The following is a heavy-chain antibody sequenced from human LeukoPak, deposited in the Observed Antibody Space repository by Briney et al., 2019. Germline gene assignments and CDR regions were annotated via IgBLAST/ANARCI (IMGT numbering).Heavy chain of an antibody. J-gene: IGHJ4*02. Sequence: GGSLRLSCAASGFTFSSYSMNWVRQAPRKGLEWVSYISSSSSTIYYADSVKGRFTISRDNAKNSLYLQMNSLRAEDTAVYYCARDRLPSPVTFGGVIVIPAAGGTGPLDYWGQGTLVTVSS. CDR1: GFTFSSYS. D-gene: IGHD3-16*02. CDR2: ISSSSSTI. CDR3: ARDRLPSPVTFGGVIVIPAAGGTGPLDY. V-gene: IGHV3-48*04.